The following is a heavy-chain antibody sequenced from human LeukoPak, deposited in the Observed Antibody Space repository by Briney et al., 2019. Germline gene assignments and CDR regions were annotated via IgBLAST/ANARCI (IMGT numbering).Heavy chain of an antibody. CDR3: VRGLYNSKY. Sequence: GGSLRLSCAASGFTFSSYWMSWVRQAPGKGLECAANIKEDESEKYYVDSVKGRFTISRDNAKNSLYLQMNSLRAEDTAVYYCVRGLYNSKYWGQGTLVTVSS. D-gene: IGHD1-20*01. V-gene: IGHV3-7*01. CDR1: GFTFSSYW. J-gene: IGHJ4*02. CDR2: IKEDESEK.